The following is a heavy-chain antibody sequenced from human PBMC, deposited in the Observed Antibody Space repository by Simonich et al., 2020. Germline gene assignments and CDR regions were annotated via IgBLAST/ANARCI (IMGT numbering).Heavy chain of an antibody. CDR2: INHSGST. CDR3: ARLSSRSDAFDI. Sequence: QVQLQQWGAGLLKPSETLSLTCAVYGGSFSGYYWRWVRQTPWKGLEWFWEINHSGSTNYNPSLKSRVTISVDTSKNQFSLKLSSVTAADTAVYYCARLSSRSDAFDIWGQGTMVTVSS. CDR1: GGSFSGYY. J-gene: IGHJ3*02. V-gene: IGHV4-34*01.